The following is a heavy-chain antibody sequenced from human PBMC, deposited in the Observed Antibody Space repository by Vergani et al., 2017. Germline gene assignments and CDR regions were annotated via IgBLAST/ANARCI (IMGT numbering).Heavy chain of an antibody. CDR2: IYYTGDT. J-gene: IGHJ4*02. CDR1: GGSISGHY. CDR3: VRYLCPGGSCIGFEY. Sequence: QVQLQESGPGLVKPSETLSLTCTVSGGSISGHYWSWIRQAPGKGLDWVGYIYYTGDTRSNPSLTSRISMSQDTSRSQFSLTVKSVTVADTAVYYCVRYLCPGGSCIGFEYWCQGILVTVSS. V-gene: IGHV4-59*11. D-gene: IGHD2-8*02.